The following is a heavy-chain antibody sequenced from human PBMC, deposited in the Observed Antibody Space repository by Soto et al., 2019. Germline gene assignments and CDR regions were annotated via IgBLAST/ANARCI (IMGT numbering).Heavy chain of an antibody. CDR2: IYTSGST. CDR1: GGSISSYY. V-gene: IGHV4-4*07. J-gene: IGHJ6*02. Sequence: QVQLQESGPGLVKPSETLSLTCTVSGGSISSYYWSWIRQPAGKGLEWIGRIYTSGSTNYNPSLKSRVTMSVDTAKNQFSLKLSSVTAADTAVYYCARDRIVGASGPMYYGMDVWGQGTTVTVSS. CDR3: ARDRIVGASGPMYYGMDV. D-gene: IGHD1-26*01.